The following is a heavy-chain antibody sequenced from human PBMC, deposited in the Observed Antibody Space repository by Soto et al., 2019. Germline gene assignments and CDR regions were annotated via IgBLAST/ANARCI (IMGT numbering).Heavy chain of an antibody. J-gene: IGHJ6*02. V-gene: IGHV1-8*01. CDR1: GYTFTSYD. D-gene: IGHD4-17*01. CDR2: MNPNSGTT. Sequence: ASVKVSCKASGYTFTSYDINWLRQCPGQGLEWMGWMNPNSGTTGYAQKFQGRVTITRNTSTSTAYMELSSLRSEDTAVYYCARGVGNYGGNWDYYGMDVWGQGTTVTVSS. CDR3: ARGVGNYGGNWDYYGMDV.